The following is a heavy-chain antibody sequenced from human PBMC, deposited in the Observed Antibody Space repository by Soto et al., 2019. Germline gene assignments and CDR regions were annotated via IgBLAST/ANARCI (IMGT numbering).Heavy chain of an antibody. D-gene: IGHD5-12*01. J-gene: IGHJ4*02. CDR3: VRGGGNDPFEY. CDR1: GASITYGGYS. Sequence: QLRLQESGSGVVETSESLFLTCTVFGASITYGGYSWSWIRQSPGRGLEWIGHITHLENTYFNPSFKSRLSMSIDRAKNQFSLKLTSMTAADKGRYFCVRGGGNDPFEYWGQGILVTVSS. CDR2: ITHLENT. V-gene: IGHV4-30-2*06.